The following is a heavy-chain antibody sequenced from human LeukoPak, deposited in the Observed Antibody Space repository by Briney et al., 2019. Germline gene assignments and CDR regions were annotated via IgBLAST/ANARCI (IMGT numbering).Heavy chain of an antibody. Sequence: PGRSLRLSCAASGFTFSSYSMDWVRQAPGKGLEWVPYISSSSSTIYYADSVKGRFTISRDNSKNTLYLQMNSLRAEDTAVYYCAKATGQIEARCPLSYWGQGTLVTVSS. V-gene: IGHV3-48*01. D-gene: IGHD6-6*01. CDR1: GFTFSSYS. J-gene: IGHJ4*02. CDR2: ISSSSSTI. CDR3: AKATGQIEARCPLSY.